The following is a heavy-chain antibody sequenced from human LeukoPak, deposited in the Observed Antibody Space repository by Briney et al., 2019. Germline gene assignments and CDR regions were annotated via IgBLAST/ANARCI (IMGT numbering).Heavy chain of an antibody. CDR2: ISYDGNNK. CDR3: ARSGGIRWPLGY. Sequence: GGSLRLSCAASGFTFSSYAMHWVRQAPGKGLEWVAVISYDGNNKYYADSVKGRFTISRDNSKNTLYLQMNSLRAEDTAVYYCARSGGIRWPLGYWGQGTLVTVSS. V-gene: IGHV3-30-3*01. J-gene: IGHJ4*02. CDR1: GFTFSSYA. D-gene: IGHD4-23*01.